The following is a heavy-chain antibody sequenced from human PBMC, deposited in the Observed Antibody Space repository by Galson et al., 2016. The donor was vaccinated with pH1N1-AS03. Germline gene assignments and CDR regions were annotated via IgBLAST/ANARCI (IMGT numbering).Heavy chain of an antibody. J-gene: IGHJ4*02. CDR1: AGSISTYY. CDR3: ARVRSEWLGVNSSWYGIDS. CDR2: IYFSGRT. D-gene: IGHD2-2*01. Sequence: LSLTCTVSAGSISTYYWTWIRQPPGRGLEWIGYIYFSGRTNCSPSLKSRANISLDRSRSQFSLNLNSVTAADTAVYYCARVRSEWLGVNSSWYGIDSWGQGTLVTVSS. V-gene: IGHV4-59*01.